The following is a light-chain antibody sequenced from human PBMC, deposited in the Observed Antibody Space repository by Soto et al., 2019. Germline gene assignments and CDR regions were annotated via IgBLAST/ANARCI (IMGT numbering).Light chain of an antibody. CDR1: QSFTSNY. V-gene: IGKV3-20*01. CDR3: QQYHTSPIT. J-gene: IGKJ5*01. CDR2: GAS. Sequence: EIVLTQSPGTLSLSPGERSTLSCGASQSFTSNYLAWYQQKPGQAPRLLIYGASTRATGIPDRFSGSGSGTDFTLTISRLEPEDFAMYYCQQYHTSPITFGHGTRREIK.